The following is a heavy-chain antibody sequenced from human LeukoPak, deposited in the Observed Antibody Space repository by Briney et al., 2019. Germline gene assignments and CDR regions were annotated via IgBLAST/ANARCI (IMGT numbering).Heavy chain of an antibody. CDR1: GGSISSYY. V-gene: IGHV4-4*07. Sequence: SETLSLTCTVSGGSISSYYWSWIRQPAGKGLEWIGRFYTSGTTNYNPSLKSRVTMSADTSKNQFSLKLRSVTAADTAVYYCARCRHGNCDYFDYWGQGTLVTVSS. CDR2: FYTSGTT. D-gene: IGHD1-7*01. J-gene: IGHJ4*02. CDR3: ARCRHGNCDYFDY.